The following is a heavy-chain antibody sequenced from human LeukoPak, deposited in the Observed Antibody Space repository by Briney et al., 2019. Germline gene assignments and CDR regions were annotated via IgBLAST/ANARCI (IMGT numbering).Heavy chain of an antibody. J-gene: IGHJ4*02. CDR1: GFIFSSYA. CDR2: ISYDGRNK. D-gene: IGHD3-22*01. Sequence: WMSLSLSCAASGFIFSSYAMHWVRPAPGKGLEWVALISYDGRNKYYADSVRGRFTISRDNSKNTLYLQMKSLRGEDTTVYYCARGYANYYDSSGYYYLCLDYWGQGTLVTVSS. CDR3: ARGYANYYDSSGYYYLCLDY. V-gene: IGHV3-30*04.